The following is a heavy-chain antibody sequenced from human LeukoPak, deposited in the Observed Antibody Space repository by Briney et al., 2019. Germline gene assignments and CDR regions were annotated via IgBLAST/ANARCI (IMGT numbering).Heavy chain of an antibody. CDR3: ARHGGSYSFDY. J-gene: IGHJ4*02. D-gene: IGHD1-26*01. Sequence: AETLSLICTVSGGSISSYYWSWIRQPPGKGLECIGYIYYSGSTNYNPSLKSRVNISVDTSKNQSSLRLSSVTAADTAVYYCARHGGSYSFDYWGQGTLVTVSS. V-gene: IGHV4-59*08. CDR1: GGSISSYY. CDR2: IYYSGST.